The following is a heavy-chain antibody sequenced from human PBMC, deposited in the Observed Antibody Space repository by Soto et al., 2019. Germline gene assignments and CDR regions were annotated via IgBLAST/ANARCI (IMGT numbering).Heavy chain of an antibody. CDR2: IIPIFGTA. D-gene: IGHD6-6*01. J-gene: IGHJ6*02. V-gene: IGHV1-69*01. Sequence: QVQLVQSGAEVKKPGSSVKVSCKASGGTFSSYAISWVRQAPGQGLEWMGGIIPIFGTANYAQKFQGRVTITADESTSKAYMELISLRSEDTDVYYCARDYIAARGYYYYGMDVWGQGTTVTVSS. CDR1: GGTFSSYA. CDR3: ARDYIAARGYYYYGMDV.